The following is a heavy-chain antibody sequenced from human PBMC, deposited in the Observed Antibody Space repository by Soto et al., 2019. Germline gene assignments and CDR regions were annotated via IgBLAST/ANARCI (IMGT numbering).Heavy chain of an antibody. D-gene: IGHD4-17*01. Sequence: PSETLSLTCAVSGYSISSGYYWGWIRQPPGKGLEWIGSIYHSGSTYYNPSLKSRVTISVDTSKNQFSLKLSSVTAADTAVYYCASATVTNSAEYFQHWGQGTLVTVSS. CDR3: ASATVTNSAEYFQH. CDR2: IYHSGST. CDR1: GYSISSGYY. J-gene: IGHJ1*01. V-gene: IGHV4-38-2*01.